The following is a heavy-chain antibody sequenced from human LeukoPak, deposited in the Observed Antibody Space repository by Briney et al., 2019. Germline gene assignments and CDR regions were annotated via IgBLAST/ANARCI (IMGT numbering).Heavy chain of an antibody. D-gene: IGHD2-2*02. Sequence: SSETLSLTCAVYGGSFSGYYWSWIRQPPGKGLEWIGYIYHSGSTYYNPSLKSRVTISVDRSKNQFSLKLSSVTAADTAVYYCATHEGYCSSTSCYKYAFDIWGQGTMVTVSS. J-gene: IGHJ3*02. CDR2: IYHSGST. CDR3: ATHEGYCSSTSCYKYAFDI. V-gene: IGHV4-34*01. CDR1: GGSFSGYY.